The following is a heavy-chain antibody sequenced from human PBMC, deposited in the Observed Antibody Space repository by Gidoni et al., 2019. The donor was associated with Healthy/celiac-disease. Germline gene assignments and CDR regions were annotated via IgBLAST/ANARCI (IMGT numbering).Heavy chain of an antibody. D-gene: IGHD2-15*01. V-gene: IGHV3-23*01. Sequence: VQLLESGGGLVQPGGSLRLSCAASGFTFSSYAMSWVRQAPGTGLEWVSAISGSGGSTYYADSVKGRFTISRDNSKNTLYLQMNSLRAEETAVYYCAKLVAATQKSDFDYGGQGTLVTVSS. CDR2: ISGSGGST. CDR1: GFTFSSYA. J-gene: IGHJ4*02. CDR3: AKLVAATQKSDFDY.